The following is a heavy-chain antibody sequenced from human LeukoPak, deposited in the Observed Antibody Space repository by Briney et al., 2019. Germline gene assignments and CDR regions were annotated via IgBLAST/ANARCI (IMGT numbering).Heavy chain of an antibody. CDR1: GFTVSSNY. CDR3: ARDSDSSGYYYAAGYFQH. CDR2: IYSGGST. J-gene: IGHJ1*01. D-gene: IGHD3-22*01. V-gene: IGHV3-53*01. Sequence: PGGSLRLSCAASGFTVSSNYMSWVRQAPGKGLEWASVIYSGGSTYYADSVKGRFTISRDNSKNTLYLQMNSLRAEDTAVYYCARDSDSSGYYYAAGYFQHWGQGTLVTVSS.